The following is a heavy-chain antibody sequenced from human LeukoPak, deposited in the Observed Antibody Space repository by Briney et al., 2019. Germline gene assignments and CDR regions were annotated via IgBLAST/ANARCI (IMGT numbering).Heavy chain of an antibody. J-gene: IGHJ1*01. CDR2: IYPGDSDT. D-gene: IGHD4-17*01. V-gene: IGHV5-51*01. CDR1: GSIFTSYW. Sequence: GAPLQICSEGSGSIFTSYWIGLGRPLPGKVLELMGIIYPGDSDTRYSPSFQGHVTITADKSISTAYLQWSSLKASDTAMYYCAKTDYGDPGGGFQHGGQGTLVTVSP. CDR3: AKTDYGDPGGGFQH.